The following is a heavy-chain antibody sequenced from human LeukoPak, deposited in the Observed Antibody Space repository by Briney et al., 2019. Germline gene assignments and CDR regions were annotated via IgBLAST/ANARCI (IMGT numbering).Heavy chain of an antibody. CDR2: IYTSGST. CDR3: ARDGADYYDSSGYAFDT. V-gene: IGHV4-61*02. Sequence: SETLSLTCTVSGGSISSGSYYWSWIRQPAGKGLEWIGRIYTSGSTNYNPSLKSRVTISVDTSKNQFSLKLSSVTAADTAVYYCARDGADYYDSSGYAFDTWGQGTMVTVSS. D-gene: IGHD3-22*01. CDR1: GGSISSGSYY. J-gene: IGHJ3*02.